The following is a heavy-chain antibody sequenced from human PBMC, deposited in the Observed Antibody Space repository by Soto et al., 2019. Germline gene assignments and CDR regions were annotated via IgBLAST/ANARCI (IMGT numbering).Heavy chain of an antibody. D-gene: IGHD2-2*01. V-gene: IGHV4-59*08. Sequence: SETLSLTCTVSGGYISSYYWSWIRQPPGKGLEWIGYIYYSGSTNYNPSLKSRVTISVDTSKNQLSLKLSSVTAADTAVYYCARYQLLAATDAFDIWGQGTMVTVSS. J-gene: IGHJ3*02. CDR2: IYYSGST. CDR1: GGYISSYY. CDR3: ARYQLLAATDAFDI.